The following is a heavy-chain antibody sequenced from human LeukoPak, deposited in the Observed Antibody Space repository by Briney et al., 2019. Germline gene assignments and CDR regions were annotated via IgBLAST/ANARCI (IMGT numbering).Heavy chain of an antibody. D-gene: IGHD3-22*01. J-gene: IGHJ5*02. V-gene: IGHV4-59*01. Sequence: SSQTLSLTCTVSGGSISSYYWSWIRQPPGKGLKWFGYIYYSGSTNYNPSLKSRVTISVDTSKNQFSLKLSSVTAADTAVYYCAREREGYDSSSYYSYNWFDPWGQGTLVTVSS. CDR1: GGSISSYY. CDR2: IYYSGST. CDR3: AREREGYDSSSYYSYNWFDP.